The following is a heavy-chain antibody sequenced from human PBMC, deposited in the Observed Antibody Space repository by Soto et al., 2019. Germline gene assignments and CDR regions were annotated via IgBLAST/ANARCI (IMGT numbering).Heavy chain of an antibody. CDR2: IDPSYSYT. D-gene: IGHD5-18*01. V-gene: IGHV5-10-1*01. CDR1: GYDFTSYW. CDR3: ARHAAGYSYSFFDY. Sequence: PGESLKISCQGSGYDFTSYWITWVRQMPGKGLEWMGRIDPSYSYTNYSPSFQGHVTISPDQSISTVYLQWSSLKASDTAMYYCARHAAGYSYSFFDYWGQGIQVTVSS. J-gene: IGHJ4*02.